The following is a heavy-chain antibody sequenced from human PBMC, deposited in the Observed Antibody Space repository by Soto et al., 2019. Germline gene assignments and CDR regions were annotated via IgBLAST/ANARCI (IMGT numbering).Heavy chain of an antibody. D-gene: IGHD3-22*01. CDR3: ARDGRDYYDSSGRDNWFDP. CDR1: GGTFSSYS. Sequence: SVKVSCKASGGTFSSYSISWVRQAPGQGLEWMGGIIPIFGTANYAQKFQGRVTITADESTSTAYMELSSLRSEDTAVYYCARDGRDYYDSSGRDNWFDPWGQGTLVTVSS. J-gene: IGHJ5*02. CDR2: IIPIFGTA. V-gene: IGHV1-69*13.